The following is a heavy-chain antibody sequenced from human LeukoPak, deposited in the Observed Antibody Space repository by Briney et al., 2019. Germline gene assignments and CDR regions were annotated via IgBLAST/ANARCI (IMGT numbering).Heavy chain of an antibody. J-gene: IGHJ4*02. Sequence: PGGSLRPSCAASGFTFSSYSMNWVRQAPGKGLEWVSSISSSSSYIYYADSVKGRFTISRDNAKNSLYLRMNSLRAEDTAVYYCAREAYYYDSSGLDYWGQGTLVTVSS. CDR3: AREAYYYDSSGLDY. D-gene: IGHD3-22*01. CDR2: ISSSSSYI. CDR1: GFTFSSYS. V-gene: IGHV3-21*01.